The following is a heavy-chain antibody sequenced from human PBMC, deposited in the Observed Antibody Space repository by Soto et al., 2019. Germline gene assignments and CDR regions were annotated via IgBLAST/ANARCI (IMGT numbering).Heavy chain of an antibody. CDR2: IIPIFGTA. CDR1: GGTFSSYA. Sequence: QVQLVQSGAEVKKPGSSVKVSCKASGGTFSSYAISWVRQAPGQGLEWMGGIIPIFGTANYAQKFQGRVTITADESTSTAYMELSSLRSEDTAVYYCARVCGYYDSSGYYSSWFDPWGQGTLVTVSS. D-gene: IGHD3-22*01. J-gene: IGHJ5*02. CDR3: ARVCGYYDSSGYYSSWFDP. V-gene: IGHV1-69*01.